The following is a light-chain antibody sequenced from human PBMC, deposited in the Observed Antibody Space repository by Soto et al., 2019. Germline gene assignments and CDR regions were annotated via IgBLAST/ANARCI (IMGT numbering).Light chain of an antibody. CDR1: RSLDSGQ. Sequence: EIVLTQSPGTLSLSPGESATLSCRASRSLDSGQLVWYQRKDGRAPRLLIHDAFMRATGIPDRFSGGGSGTDFTLTVARLEPEDFAVYYCQQYGDSPRTFGQGTRLETK. J-gene: IGKJ5*01. CDR3: QQYGDSPRT. CDR2: DAF. V-gene: IGKV3-20*01.